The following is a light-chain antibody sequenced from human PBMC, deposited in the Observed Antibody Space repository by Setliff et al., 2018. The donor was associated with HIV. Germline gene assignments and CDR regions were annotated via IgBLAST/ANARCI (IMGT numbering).Light chain of an antibody. J-gene: IGLJ2*01. CDR1: SSDVGGYNY. Sequence: QSALAQPASVSGSPGQSITISCTGTSSDVGGYNYVSWYQQHPGKAPKVIIYDVRNRPSGVSDRFSASKSGNTASLTISGLQAEDEADYYCSSYSSSSTLVFGGGTKVTV. CDR3: SSYSSSSTLV. V-gene: IGLV2-14*03. CDR2: DVR.